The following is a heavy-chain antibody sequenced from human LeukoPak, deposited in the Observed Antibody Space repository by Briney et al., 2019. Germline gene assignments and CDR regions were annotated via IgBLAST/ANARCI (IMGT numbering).Heavy chain of an antibody. CDR2: TIISGSTK. CDR3: ASGGSYDSRVYNWFDP. J-gene: IGHJ5*02. Sequence: RGSLRLSCAASGFTPTSYEMKWVRHAPGKGLEWVSYTIISGSTKYYAYSVKSRFTISRENAKNSLYLQMNSLRAEDTADYYCASGGSYDSRVYNWFDPWGQGTLVTVSS. V-gene: IGHV3-48*03. D-gene: IGHD3-22*01. CDR1: GFTPTSYE.